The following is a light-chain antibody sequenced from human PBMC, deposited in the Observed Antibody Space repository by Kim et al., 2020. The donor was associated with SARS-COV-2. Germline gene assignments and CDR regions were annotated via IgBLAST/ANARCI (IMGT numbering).Light chain of an antibody. V-gene: IGKV3-11*01. CDR3: QQRSNWLLT. Sequence: LSPGERATLSCRAIQSVGTYLAWYQQKPGQAPRLLIHDASNRATGIPARFSGSGSGTDFTLTISSLEPEDFAVYYCQQRSNWLLTFGGGTKVDIK. J-gene: IGKJ4*01. CDR1: QSVGTY. CDR2: DAS.